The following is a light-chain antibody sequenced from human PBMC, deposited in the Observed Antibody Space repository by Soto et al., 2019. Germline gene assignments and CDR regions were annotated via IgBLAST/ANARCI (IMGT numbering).Light chain of an antibody. J-gene: IGKJ2*01. V-gene: IGKV1-5*01. Sequence: DIQMTQSPSTLSASVGDRLTVTCRASQSISSWLAWYQQKPGKAPKLLIYDASSLESGVPSRFSGSGSGTEFTLTISNQQPDDFATYYCQQYNSYSTFGQGTKLEIK. CDR1: QSISSW. CDR3: QQYNSYST. CDR2: DAS.